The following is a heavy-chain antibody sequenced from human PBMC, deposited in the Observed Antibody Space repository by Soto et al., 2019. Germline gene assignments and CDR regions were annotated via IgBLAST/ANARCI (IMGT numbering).Heavy chain of an antibody. Sequence: SETLSLTCTVSGGSISSSSYYWSWIRQPPGKGLEWIGEINHSGSTNYNPSLKSRVTISVDTSKNQFSLKLSSVTAADTAVYYCARAGRGYSGYDYYFDYWGQGTLVTVSS. CDR2: INHSGST. V-gene: IGHV4-39*07. CDR3: ARAGRGYSGYDYYFDY. CDR1: GGSISSSSYY. J-gene: IGHJ4*02. D-gene: IGHD5-12*01.